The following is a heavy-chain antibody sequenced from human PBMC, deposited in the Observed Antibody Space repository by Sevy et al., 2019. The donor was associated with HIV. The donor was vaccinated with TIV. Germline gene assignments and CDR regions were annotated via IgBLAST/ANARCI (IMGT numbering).Heavy chain of an antibody. Sequence: GGSLRPSCSASGFTFSDYCMSWVRQAPGKGLEWVAFLKSDVYGGTVDHAASVRGRFVISRDDSKTIAYLQMNDLKTEDTGVYYCTRWKAAQSIYDYWGQGALVTVSS. CDR2: LKSDVYGGTV. V-gene: IGHV3-49*04. CDR1: GFTFSDYC. D-gene: IGHD6-13*01. J-gene: IGHJ4*02. CDR3: TRWKAAQSIYDY.